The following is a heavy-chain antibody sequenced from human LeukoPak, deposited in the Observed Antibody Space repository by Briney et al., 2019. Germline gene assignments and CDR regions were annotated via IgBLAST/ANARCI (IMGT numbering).Heavy chain of an antibody. D-gene: IGHD3/OR15-3a*01. V-gene: IGHV4-4*09. J-gene: IGHJ5*02. CDR3: ARLGPGWFDP. CDR1: GFTISSYY. Sequence: GTLRLSCAASGFTISSYYWNWVRQPPGKGLEWIGYIYTSGSTNYNPSLKGRVTISIDTSKNKFSLKLSSVTAADTAVYYCARLGPGWFDPWGQGTLVSVSS. CDR2: IYTSGST.